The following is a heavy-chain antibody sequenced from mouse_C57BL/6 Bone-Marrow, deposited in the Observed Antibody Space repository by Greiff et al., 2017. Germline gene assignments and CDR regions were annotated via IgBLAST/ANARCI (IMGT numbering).Heavy chain of an antibody. V-gene: IGHV1-69*01. CDR2: IDPSDSYT. Sequence: QVQLQQPGAELVMPGASVKLSCKASGYTFTSYWMHWVKQRPGQGLEWIGEIDPSDSYTNYNQKFKGKSTLPVDKSSSTAYMQLSSLTSEDSAVYYCARVGGLDYWGQGTTLTVSS. CDR3: ARVGGLDY. CDR1: GYTFTSYW. J-gene: IGHJ2*01.